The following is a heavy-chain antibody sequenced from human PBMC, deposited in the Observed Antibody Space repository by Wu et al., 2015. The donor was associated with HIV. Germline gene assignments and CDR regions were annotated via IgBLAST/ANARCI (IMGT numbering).Heavy chain of an antibody. CDR3: ARDRDGGGFYYGMDV. J-gene: IGHJ6*02. CDR2: IIPMYGKP. V-gene: IGHV1-69*13. Sequence: QVQLVQSGAGVKKPGSSVKVSCKASGGSFSDYAISWVRQAPGQGLEWMRRIIPMYGKPIDAQKFQGRITITADDSTSTVDMELSSLRSEDTAVYFCARDRDGGGFYYGMDVWGQGTTVTVSS. CDR1: GGSFSDYA. D-gene: IGHD2-15*01.